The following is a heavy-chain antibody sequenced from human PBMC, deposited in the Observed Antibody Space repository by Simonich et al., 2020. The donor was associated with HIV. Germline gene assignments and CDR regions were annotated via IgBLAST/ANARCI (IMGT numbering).Heavy chain of an antibody. CDR2: IWSDGSNK. J-gene: IGHJ4*02. D-gene: IGHD6-19*01. V-gene: IGHV3-33*01. CDR3: ARGSVAGPFPTDY. Sequence: GGECVEIIWSDGSNKNYADSVKGRFTISRDNSKNTLYLQMNSLRAEDTAVYYCARGSVAGPFPTDYWGQGTLVTVSS.